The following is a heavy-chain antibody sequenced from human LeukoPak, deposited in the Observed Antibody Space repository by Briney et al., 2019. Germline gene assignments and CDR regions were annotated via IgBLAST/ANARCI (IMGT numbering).Heavy chain of an antibody. D-gene: IGHD1-7*01. Sequence: SETLSLTCTVSGGSLNRDYLTWIRQPPGKGLEWIGYIHYNGITNYNPSLKSRVSISQDTSKNQFSLKVTSLTAADTGVYYCARDKGTNWFDPWGQGTLVIVSS. J-gene: IGHJ5*02. CDR2: IHYNGIT. CDR3: ARDKGTNWFDP. V-gene: IGHV4-59*01. CDR1: GGSLNRDY.